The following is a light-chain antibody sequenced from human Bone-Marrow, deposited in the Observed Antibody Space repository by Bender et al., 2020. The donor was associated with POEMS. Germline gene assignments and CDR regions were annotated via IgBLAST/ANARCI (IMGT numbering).Light chain of an antibody. CDR2: QDT. CDR1: DLKNTY. CDR3: QAWDSSTSVV. V-gene: IGLV3-1*01. Sequence: SLELTQPPSVSVSPGQTASITCSGNDLKNTYVSWYQQKPGQSPVLVIYQDTKRPSGITQRFSASKSGNTATLTISGTLAMDEADYYCQAWDSSTSVVFGGGTTLTVL. J-gene: IGLJ2*01.